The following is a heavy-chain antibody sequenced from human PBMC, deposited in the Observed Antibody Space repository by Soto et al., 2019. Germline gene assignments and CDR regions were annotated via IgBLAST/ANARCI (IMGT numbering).Heavy chain of an antibody. CDR3: VREDMSGTYYFDY. V-gene: IGHV4-61*01. CDR1: GASVSSETHF. CDR2: VYRTGIT. Sequence: SETLSLTCRVSGASVSSETHFWTWIRQPPGKGLEWIGYVYRTGITNSNPALTSRVTVSADRSKNQFSLTLRPVTAADTAVYYCVREDMSGTYYFDYWGPGIQVTVSS. J-gene: IGHJ4*02. D-gene: IGHD1-26*01.